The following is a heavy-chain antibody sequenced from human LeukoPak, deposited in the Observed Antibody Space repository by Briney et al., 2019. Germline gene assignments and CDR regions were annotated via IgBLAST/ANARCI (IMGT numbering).Heavy chain of an antibody. V-gene: IGHV3-23*01. D-gene: IGHD5-18*01. Sequence: GGSLRLSCAASAFTFRSYAMIWVRQAPGKGLEWVSTVSGSGGSTYYADSVKGRFTFSRDNSNNTLYLQMNSLRAEDTAVYYCAKGAASRGYTYVANWGQGTLVTVSS. CDR3: AKGAASRGYTYVAN. J-gene: IGHJ4*02. CDR2: VSGSGGST. CDR1: AFTFRSYA.